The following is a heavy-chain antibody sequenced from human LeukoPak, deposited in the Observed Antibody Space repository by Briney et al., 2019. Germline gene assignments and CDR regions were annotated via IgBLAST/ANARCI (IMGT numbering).Heavy chain of an antibody. CDR1: GFTFSNYW. D-gene: IGHD4-17*01. J-gene: IGHJ4*02. CDR2: IQEDGSAQ. Sequence: GGSLRLSCAASGFTFSNYWMSCVRQAPGKGLEWVGNIQEDGSAQYYVDSVKGRFTISRDNAKNSLYLQMNSLRVDDTAVYYCARVAYGDRYWGQGTLVTVSS. CDR3: ARVAYGDRY. V-gene: IGHV3-7*01.